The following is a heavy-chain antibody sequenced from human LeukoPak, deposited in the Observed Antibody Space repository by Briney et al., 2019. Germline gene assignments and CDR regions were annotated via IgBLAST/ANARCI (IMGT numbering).Heavy chain of an antibody. D-gene: IGHD4-11*01. CDR1: GFTSDDYT. V-gene: IGHV3-43*01. J-gene: IGHJ6*03. Sequence: GGSLRLSCAASGFTSDDYTMHWVRQAPGKGLEWVSLISWDGGSTYYADSVKGRFTISRDNSKNSLYLQMNSLRTEDTALYYCAKGYSNPPEGYYYYYYMDVWGKGTTVTVSS. CDR2: ISWDGGST. CDR3: AKGYSNPPEGYYYYYYMDV.